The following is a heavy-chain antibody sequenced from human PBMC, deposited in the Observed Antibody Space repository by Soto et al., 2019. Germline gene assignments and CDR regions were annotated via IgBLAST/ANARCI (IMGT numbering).Heavy chain of an antibody. D-gene: IGHD2-8*01. CDR3: AGRYCTDGVCYTNYYYYIDV. V-gene: IGHV3-23*01. J-gene: IGHJ6*03. CDR2: VTTSGGNT. Sequence: EVQLLASGGGLVQPGGSLRLSCAASGFTFSTYAMSWVRHAPGKGLEWVSTVTTSGGNTYYADSVQGRYTISRDNSKNALYLQMSSLSAEDTAVYYCAGRYCTDGVCYTNYYYYIDVWRKGTTVTVS. CDR1: GFTFSTYA.